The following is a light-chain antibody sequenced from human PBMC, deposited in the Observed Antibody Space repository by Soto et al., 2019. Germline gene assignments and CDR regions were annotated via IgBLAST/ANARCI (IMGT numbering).Light chain of an antibody. Sequence: NFMLTQPHSVSGSPGKTVTISCTRSSGNIASSSVQWYQQRPGSPPTTIIYEDRQRPSGVPDRFSGSIDASSNSASLTISGLKTEDEADYYCQSYDTSTPVVFRGGTKLTVL. V-gene: IGLV6-57*04. J-gene: IGLJ2*01. CDR3: QSYDTSTPVV. CDR2: EDR. CDR1: SGNIASSS.